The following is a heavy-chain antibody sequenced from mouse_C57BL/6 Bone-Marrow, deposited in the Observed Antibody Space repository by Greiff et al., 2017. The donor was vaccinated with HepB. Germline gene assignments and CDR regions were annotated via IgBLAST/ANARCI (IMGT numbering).Heavy chain of an antibody. CDR1: GFTFSSYA. D-gene: IGHD2-1*01. Sequence: EVKLVESGEGLVKPGGSLKLSCAASGFTFSSYAMSWVRQTPEKRLEWVAYISSGGDYIYYADTVKGRFTISRDNARNTLYLQMSSLKSEDTAMYYCTRADYGNYNYAMDYWGQGTSVTVSS. CDR3: TRADYGNYNYAMDY. V-gene: IGHV5-9-1*02. J-gene: IGHJ4*01. CDR2: ISSGGDYI.